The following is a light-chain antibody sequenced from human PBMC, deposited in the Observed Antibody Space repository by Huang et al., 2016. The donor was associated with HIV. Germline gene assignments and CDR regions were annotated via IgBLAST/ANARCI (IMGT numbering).Light chain of an antibody. V-gene: IGKV1-39*01. J-gene: IGKJ1*01. CDR2: AAS. Sequence: DIQMTQSPSSLSASVGDRVTIICRSSHNVCTYLNWYQQKPGKVPNLLIYAASNLQSGVPSRCSGSGSGTDFTLTISSLQPEDFATYYCQQSFNVPRTFGQGTKVEIK. CDR3: QQSFNVPRT. CDR1: HNVCTY.